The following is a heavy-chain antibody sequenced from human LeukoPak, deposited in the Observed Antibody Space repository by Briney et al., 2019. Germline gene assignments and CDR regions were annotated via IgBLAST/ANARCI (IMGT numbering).Heavy chain of an antibody. J-gene: IGHJ4*02. CDR1: GFTFSSYT. V-gene: IGHV3-21*01. CDR2: ISGGSTYT. Sequence: PGGSLRLSCAASGFTFSSYTMNWVRQAPGKGLEWVSSISGGSTYTFYADSVMGRFTISRDNAKNSLYLLMSSLRAEDTAVYYCARVRDLYRDYWGQGILVTVSS. D-gene: IGHD5-12*01. CDR3: ARVRDLYRDY.